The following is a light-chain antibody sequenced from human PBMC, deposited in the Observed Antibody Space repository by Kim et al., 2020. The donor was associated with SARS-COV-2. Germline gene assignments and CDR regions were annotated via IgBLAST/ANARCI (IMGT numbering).Light chain of an antibody. CDR1: QSVSSNY. Sequence: EIVLTQSPGTLSLSPGERATLSCRASQSVSSNYLAWYQQKPGQAPRLLIYGASSRATDIPDRFSGSGSGTDFTLTISRLEPEDFAVYYCQQYGSSPRTFGQGTKLEI. CDR2: GAS. CDR3: QQYGSSPRT. V-gene: IGKV3-20*01. J-gene: IGKJ2*01.